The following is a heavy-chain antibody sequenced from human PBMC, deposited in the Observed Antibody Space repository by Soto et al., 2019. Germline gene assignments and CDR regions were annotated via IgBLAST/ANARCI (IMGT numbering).Heavy chain of an antibody. CDR2: ISGSGTTI. J-gene: IGHJ4*02. Sequence: GGSLRLSCAASGFTFNDDNMNWVRQTPGKGLEWVSYISGSGTTISYADSVKGRFTISRDNAKNTLYLQMNSLRDEDTAVYYCARVQVFWSESPTLDYWGQGTRVTVSS. CDR1: GFTFNDDN. CDR3: ARVQVFWSESPTLDY. D-gene: IGHD3-3*01. V-gene: IGHV3-48*02.